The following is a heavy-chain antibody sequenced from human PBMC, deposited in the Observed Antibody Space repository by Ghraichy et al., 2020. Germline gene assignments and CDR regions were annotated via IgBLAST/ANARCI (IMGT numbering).Heavy chain of an antibody. D-gene: IGHD6-19*01. Sequence: GESLNISCAASGFTFSSYAMHWVRQAPGKGLEWVAVISDDGSNKYYADSVKGRFTISRDNSKNTLYLQMNSLRAEDTAVYYCARGLEAVAYYYYGMDVWGEGTTVTVSS. CDR3: ARGLEAVAYYYYGMDV. V-gene: IGHV3-30-3*01. J-gene: IGHJ6*04. CDR2: ISDDGSNK. CDR1: GFTFSSYA.